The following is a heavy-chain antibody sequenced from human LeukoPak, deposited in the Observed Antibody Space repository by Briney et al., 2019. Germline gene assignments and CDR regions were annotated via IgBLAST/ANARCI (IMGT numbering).Heavy chain of an antibody. J-gene: IGHJ4*02. V-gene: IGHV3-74*01. CDR2: VNSDGSST. D-gene: IGHD3-16*01. CDR1: GFTFRSYW. Sequence: LGGSLRLSCAASGFTFRSYWMHWVRQAPGKGLVWVSRVNSDGSSTSYADSVKGRFTISRDNAKNTVYLQMNSLRAEDTAVYYCATWGWGGSTDYWGQGTLVTVSS. CDR3: ATWGWGGSTDY.